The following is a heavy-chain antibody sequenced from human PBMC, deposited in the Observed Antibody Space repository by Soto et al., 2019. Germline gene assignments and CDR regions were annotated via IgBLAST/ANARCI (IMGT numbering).Heavy chain of an antibody. CDR3: ARDRGPSSGYYLYWFDP. D-gene: IGHD3-22*01. CDR1: GGTFSSYA. V-gene: IGHV1-69*12. Sequence: QVQLVQSGAEVKKPGSSVKVSCKASGGTFSSYAISWVRQAPGQGLEWMGEIIPMFGTANYAQKFQGRVTITADESTSTAYMELSSLRSEDTAVYYCARDRGPSSGYYLYWFDPWGQGTLVTVSS. J-gene: IGHJ5*02. CDR2: IIPMFGTA.